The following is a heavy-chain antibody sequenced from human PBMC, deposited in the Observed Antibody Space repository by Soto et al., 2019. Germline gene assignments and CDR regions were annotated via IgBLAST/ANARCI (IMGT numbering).Heavy chain of an antibody. J-gene: IGHJ4*02. D-gene: IGHD3-22*01. V-gene: IGHV4-30-2*01. CDR2: IYHSGST. CDR3: ASFYDSSGAFDY. CDR1: GGSIISGGYS. Sequence: PSETLSLTCAVSGGSIISGGYSWIWIRQPPGKGLEWIGYIYHSGSTYYNPSLKSRVTISVDRSKNQFSLKLSSVTAADTAVYYCASFYDSSGAFDYWGQGTLVTVSS.